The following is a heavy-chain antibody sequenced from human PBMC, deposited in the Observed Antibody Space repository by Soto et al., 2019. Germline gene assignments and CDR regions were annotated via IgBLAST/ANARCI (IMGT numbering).Heavy chain of an antibody. J-gene: IGHJ6*02. CDR2: ISSSSYI. CDR1: GFTFSSYS. CDR3: ARDWTGNYYYGMDV. Sequence: PGGSLRLSCAASGFTFSSYSMNWVRQAPGKGLEWVSSISSSSYIYYADSVKGRFTISRDNAKNSLYLQMNSLRAEDTAVYYCARDWTGNYYYGMDVWGQGTTVTVSS. V-gene: IGHV3-21*01. D-gene: IGHD3-3*01.